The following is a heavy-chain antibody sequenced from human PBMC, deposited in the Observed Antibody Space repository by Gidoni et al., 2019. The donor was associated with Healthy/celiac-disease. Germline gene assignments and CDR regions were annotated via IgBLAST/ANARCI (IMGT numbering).Heavy chain of an antibody. CDR1: GYTFTGYY. Sequence: QVQLVQSGAEVKKPGASVKVSCKASGYTFTGYYMPWVRQAPGQGLEWMGWINPNSGGTNYAQKFQGRVTMTRDTSISTAYMELSRLRSDDTAVYYCAREGRPAARHAYYYYYGMDVWGQGTTVTVSS. J-gene: IGHJ6*02. D-gene: IGHD2-2*01. V-gene: IGHV1-2*02. CDR3: AREGRPAARHAYYYYYGMDV. CDR2: INPNSGGT.